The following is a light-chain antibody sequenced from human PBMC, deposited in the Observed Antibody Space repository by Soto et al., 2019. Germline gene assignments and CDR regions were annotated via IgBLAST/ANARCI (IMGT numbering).Light chain of an antibody. CDR3: QEYDNWLTWT. V-gene: IGKV3D-15*01. CDR1: QSVNRN. Sequence: EIVMTQSPATLSVSPGERATLSCRASQSVNRNLAWYQQKPGQAPRLLMYGASTRATGIPARFSDSGSGTEFTLTISNLQPEDFAVYYCQEYDNWLTWTFGQGTKVDIK. J-gene: IGKJ1*01. CDR2: GAS.